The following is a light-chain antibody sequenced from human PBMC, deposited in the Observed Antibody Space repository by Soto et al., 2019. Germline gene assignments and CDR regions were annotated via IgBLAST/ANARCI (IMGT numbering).Light chain of an antibody. CDR3: QKHNAAPLT. CDR1: QTVSSS. Sequence: PGLRPTLSCRASQTVSSSLAWYQQKPGQAPKLLIYEASNRATGIPARFSGSGSGTDFTLTISSLQPEDVATYYCQKHNAAPLTFGGGTKVDIK. J-gene: IGKJ4*01. CDR2: EAS. V-gene: IGKV3-11*01.